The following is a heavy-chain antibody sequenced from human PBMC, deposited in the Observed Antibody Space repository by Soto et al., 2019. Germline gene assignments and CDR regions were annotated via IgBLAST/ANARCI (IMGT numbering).Heavy chain of an antibody. CDR1: GGTFSSYA. CDR2: IIPIFGTA. J-gene: IGHJ4*01. Sequence: GASVKVSCKASGGTFSSYAISWVRQAPGQGLEWMGGIIPIFGTANYAQKFQGRVTITADKSTSTAYMELSSLRAEDSGLYYCAKDRGNQIQLDHWGHGTLVTVSS. D-gene: IGHD5-18*01. CDR3: AKDRGNQIQLDH. V-gene: IGHV1-69*06.